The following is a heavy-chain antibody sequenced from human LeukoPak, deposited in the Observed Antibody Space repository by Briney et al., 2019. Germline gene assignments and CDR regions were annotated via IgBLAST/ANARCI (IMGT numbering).Heavy chain of an antibody. J-gene: IGHJ4*02. Sequence: GGSLRLSCAASGFTFNNYAMSWVRQAPGKGLEWVSGISRSGDPYYADSVKGRFTISRDTSKNTLCLEMNSLRAEDTALYYCATTRGRWGTSRIPGHFDHWGQGTLVTVSS. V-gene: IGHV3-23*01. CDR2: ISRSGDP. CDR3: ATTRGRWGTSRIPGHFDH. D-gene: IGHD3-16*02. CDR1: GFTFNNYA.